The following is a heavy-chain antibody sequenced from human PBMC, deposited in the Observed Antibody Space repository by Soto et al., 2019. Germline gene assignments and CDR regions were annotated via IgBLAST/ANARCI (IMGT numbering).Heavy chain of an antibody. CDR2: INHSGST. Sequence: KSSETLSLTCAVYGGSFSGYYWSWIRQPPGKGLEWIGEINHSGSTNYNPSLKSRVTISVDTSKNQFSLKLSSVTAADTAVYYCASDTQTRRGSPGFDYWGQGTLVTVSS. J-gene: IGHJ4*02. V-gene: IGHV4-34*01. CDR3: ASDTQTRRGSPGFDY. CDR1: GGSFSGYY.